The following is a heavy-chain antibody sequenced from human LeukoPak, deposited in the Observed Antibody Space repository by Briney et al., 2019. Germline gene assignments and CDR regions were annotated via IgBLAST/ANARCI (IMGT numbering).Heavy chain of an antibody. V-gene: IGHV3-30*02. J-gene: IGHJ4*02. CDR2: IWSDGTNQ. CDR1: QVCFPFSHYG. CDR3: AKDAQRGFDYSNSLEY. D-gene: IGHD4-11*01. Sequence: PGGSLTLSCVASQVCFPFSHYGMPWARQAPGRGLEWVAYIWSDGTNQYYADYVKGRFTISRDNSKNTVYLQMNSLRAEDTAVYFCAKDAQRGFDYSNSLEYWGQGTLVTVSS.